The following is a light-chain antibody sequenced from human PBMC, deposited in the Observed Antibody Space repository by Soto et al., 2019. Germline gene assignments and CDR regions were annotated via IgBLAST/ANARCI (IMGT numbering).Light chain of an antibody. CDR3: SSYTSSSTLV. J-gene: IGLJ2*01. CDR2: DVT. Sequence: ALTQPASVSGSPGQSITISCSGTSSDVGGYDYVSWYQQHPGKAPKLMIYDVTNRPSGVSNRFSGSKSGNTASLTISGLQAEDEADYYCSSYTSSSTLVFGGGTKVTVL. CDR1: SSDVGGYDY. V-gene: IGLV2-14*01.